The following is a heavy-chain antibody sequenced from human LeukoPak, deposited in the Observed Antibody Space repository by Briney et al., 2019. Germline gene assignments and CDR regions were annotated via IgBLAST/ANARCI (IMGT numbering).Heavy chain of an antibody. Sequence: GASVKVSCKASGYTFTSYGISWVRQAPGQGLEWMGWISAYNGNTNYAQKLQGRVTMTTDTSTSTAYMELSSLRSEDTAVYYCATPRRRERYCSSTSCYTHDAFDIWGQGTMVTVSS. CDR2: ISAYNGNT. D-gene: IGHD2-2*02. J-gene: IGHJ3*02. CDR3: ATPRRRERYCSSTSCYTHDAFDI. CDR1: GYTFTSYG. V-gene: IGHV1-18*01.